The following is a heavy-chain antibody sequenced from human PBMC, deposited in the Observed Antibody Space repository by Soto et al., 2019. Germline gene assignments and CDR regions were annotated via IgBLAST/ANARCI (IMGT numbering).Heavy chain of an antibody. CDR2: IYWNDDK. CDR3: AHFHSGGEDTAMVTGSLFLPSNNRFDP. Sequence: PTLVNPTQTLTLTCTFSGFSLSTSGVGVGWIRQPPGKALEWLALIYWNDDKRYSPSLKSRLTITKDTSKNQVVLTMTNMDPVDTATYYCAHFHSGGEDTAMVTGSLFLPSNNRFDPWGQGNLVSVYS. D-gene: IGHD5-18*01. CDR1: GFSLSTSGVG. V-gene: IGHV2-5*01. J-gene: IGHJ5*02.